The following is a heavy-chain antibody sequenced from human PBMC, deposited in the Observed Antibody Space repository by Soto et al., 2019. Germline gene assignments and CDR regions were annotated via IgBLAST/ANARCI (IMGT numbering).Heavy chain of an antibody. V-gene: IGHV3-7*03. J-gene: IGHJ4*02. CDR2: IKQDGSEK. CDR1: GFTFSSYW. D-gene: IGHD3-16*01. Sequence: EVQLVESGGGLVQPGGSLRLSCAASGFTFSSYWMSWVRQAPGKGLEWVANIKQDGSEKYYVDSVKGRFTISRDNAKNSRYLQMNSLRAEDTAVFYCVRVGRLGGYWGQGTLVTVSA. CDR3: VRVGRLGGY.